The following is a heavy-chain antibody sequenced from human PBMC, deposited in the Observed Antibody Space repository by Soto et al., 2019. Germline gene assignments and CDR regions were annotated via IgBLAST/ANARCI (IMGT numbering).Heavy chain of an antibody. Sequence: GSLMLSFSTPGIVYSGHLMDSVPQAPGKGLEWLGRTKNKGQSFTIEYAPSVKGRFIISRDDSKNSVFLQINSLRTDDTAVYYCARWVAGAADCWGQGTQVTVSS. V-gene: IGHV3-72*01. J-gene: IGHJ4*02. D-gene: IGHD2-15*01. CDR2: TKNKGQSFTI. CDR1: GIVYSGHL. CDR3: ARWVAGAADC.